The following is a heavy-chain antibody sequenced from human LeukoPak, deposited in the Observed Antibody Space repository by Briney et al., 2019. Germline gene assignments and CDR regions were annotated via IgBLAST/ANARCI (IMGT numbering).Heavy chain of an antibody. CDR3: ARSTYGDYDLYFDY. J-gene: IGHJ4*02. CDR2: MNPNSGNT. CDR1: GYTFTSYD. Sequence: ASVKVSCKASGYTFTSYDINWVRQATGQGLEWMGWMNPNSGNTGYAQKFQGRVTMTRNTSISTAYMELSSLRSEDTAEYYCARSTYGDYDLYFDYWGQGTPVTVSS. D-gene: IGHD4-17*01. V-gene: IGHV1-8*01.